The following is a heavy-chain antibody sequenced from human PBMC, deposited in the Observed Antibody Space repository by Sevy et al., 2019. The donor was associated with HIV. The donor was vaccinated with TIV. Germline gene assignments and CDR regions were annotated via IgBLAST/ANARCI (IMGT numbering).Heavy chain of an antibody. V-gene: IGHV7-4-1*02. CDR3: ARGEVYGDYEYYFDY. D-gene: IGHD4-17*01. Sequence: ASVKVSCKASGYTFTSYAMNWVRQAPGQGLEWMGRINTNTGNPTYAQGFTGRFVFSLDTSVSTAYLQISSLKAEDTAVYYCARGEVYGDYEYYFDYWGQGTLDTVSS. CDR2: INTNTGNP. CDR1: GYTFTSYA. J-gene: IGHJ4*02.